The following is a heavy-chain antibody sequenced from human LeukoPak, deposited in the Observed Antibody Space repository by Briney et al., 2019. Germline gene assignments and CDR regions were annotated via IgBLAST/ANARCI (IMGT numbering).Heavy chain of an antibody. J-gene: IGHJ4*02. CDR2: IKQDGSEK. Sequence: GGSLRLSCAASGFTFSSYWMSGVRQAPGRGVEWVANIKQDGSEKYYVDSVKGRFTISRNNAKNSLYLQMNSLRAEDKAVYYCARATYYDFWSGYWGNYFDYWGQGTLVTVSS. D-gene: IGHD3-3*01. V-gene: IGHV3-7*01. CDR3: ARATYYDFWSGYWGNYFDY. CDR1: GFTFSSYW.